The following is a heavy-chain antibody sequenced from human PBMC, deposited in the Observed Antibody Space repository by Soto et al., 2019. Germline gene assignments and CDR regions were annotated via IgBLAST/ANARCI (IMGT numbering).Heavy chain of an antibody. CDR1: GGSISSYY. CDR3: ARDVRRGYSSSWYRYFDY. V-gene: IGHV4-59*01. D-gene: IGHD6-13*01. CDR2: IYYSGST. Sequence: SETLSLTCTVSGGSISSYYWSWIRQPPGKGLEWIGYIYYSGSTNYNPSLKSRVTISVDTSKNQFSLKLSSVTAADTAVYYCARDVRRGYSSSWYRYFDYWGQGTLVTSPQ. J-gene: IGHJ4*02.